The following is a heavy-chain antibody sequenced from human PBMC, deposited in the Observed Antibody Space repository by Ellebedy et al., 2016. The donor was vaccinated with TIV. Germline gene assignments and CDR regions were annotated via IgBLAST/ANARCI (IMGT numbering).Heavy chain of an antibody. D-gene: IGHD6-19*01. CDR3: VRDGYSGWYYAFDI. CDR2: IWYDGRGK. Sequence: PGGSLRLSCAASGITFSTYGMHWVRQAPGKGLEWVALIWYDGRGKYYADSVKGRFTISRDNSKNTLYLQMNSLGAEDTAMYYCVRDGYSGWYYAFDIWGQGTMVTVSS. J-gene: IGHJ3*02. CDR1: GITFSTYG. V-gene: IGHV3-33*01.